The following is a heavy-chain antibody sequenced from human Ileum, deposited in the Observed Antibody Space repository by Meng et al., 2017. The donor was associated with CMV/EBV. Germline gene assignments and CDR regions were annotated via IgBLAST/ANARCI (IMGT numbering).Heavy chain of an antibody. CDR1: FLTYA. D-gene: IGHD1-26*01. CDR2: IVPFLGVG. V-gene: IGHV1-69*10. CDR3: ARGVGGRYSGSSQGDWFDP. J-gene: IGHJ5*02. Sequence: FLTYASVVVRQAPGQGLEWMGGIVPFLGVGNYAQRFQGRVTITADLSTNTVHMELSSLRSEDTAVYYCARGVGGRYSGSSQGDWFDPWGQGTLVTVSS.